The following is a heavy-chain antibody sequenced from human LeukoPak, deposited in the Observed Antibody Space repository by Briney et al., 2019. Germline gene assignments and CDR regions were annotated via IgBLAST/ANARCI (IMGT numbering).Heavy chain of an antibody. CDR1: GYSISSGYY. CDR3: ARLGLNLGNPDH. J-gene: IGHJ4*02. D-gene: IGHD3-16*01. CDR2: IWHSGIT. V-gene: IGHV4-38-2*02. Sequence: SETLSLTCTVSGYSISSGYYWGCIRHSPGKGLEWIGTIWHSGITYYNPSLKSRVTISVDTSKNQFSLNLSSVNAADTAVYYCARLGLNLGNPDHWGQGTLVTVSS.